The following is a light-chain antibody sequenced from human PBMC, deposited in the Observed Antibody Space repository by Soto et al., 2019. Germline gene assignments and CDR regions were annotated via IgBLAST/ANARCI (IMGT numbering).Light chain of an antibody. CDR3: QQYKNWPPSIT. V-gene: IGKV3-15*01. Sequence: EIVMTQSPATLSVSPGERATLSCRASQSVSSNLAWYQQKPAQAPRPLIYDASTRATGLPARFSGSGSGTEFTLTISSLQSEDFAVYYCQQYKNWPPSITFGQGTRLEIK. CDR1: QSVSSN. J-gene: IGKJ5*01. CDR2: DAS.